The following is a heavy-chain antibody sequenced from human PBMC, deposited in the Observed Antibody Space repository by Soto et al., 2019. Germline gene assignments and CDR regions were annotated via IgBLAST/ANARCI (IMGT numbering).Heavy chain of an antibody. Sequence: SETLSLTCTVSGGSISSGDYYWSWIRQPPGKGLEWIGYIYYSGSTCYNPSLKSRVTISVDTSKNQFSLKLSSVTAADTAVYYCARGLRGPDYDFWSGPRYYFDYWGQGTLVTVS. V-gene: IGHV4-30-4*01. CDR3: ARGLRGPDYDFWSGPRYYFDY. CDR1: GGSISSGDYY. CDR2: IYYSGST. J-gene: IGHJ4*02. D-gene: IGHD3-3*01.